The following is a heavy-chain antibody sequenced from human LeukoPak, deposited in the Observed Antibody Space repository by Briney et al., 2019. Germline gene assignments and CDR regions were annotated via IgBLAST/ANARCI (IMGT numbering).Heavy chain of an antibody. Sequence: ASVKVSCKASDYTFTSYGISWVRQAPGQGLEWMGWISAYNGNTNYAQKLQGRVTMTTDTSTSTAYMELRSLRSDDTAVYYCARSRSGGVPLYYFDYWGQGTLVTVSS. CDR3: ARSRSGGVPLYYFDY. D-gene: IGHD1-26*01. CDR1: DYTFTSYG. V-gene: IGHV1-18*01. J-gene: IGHJ4*02. CDR2: ISAYNGNT.